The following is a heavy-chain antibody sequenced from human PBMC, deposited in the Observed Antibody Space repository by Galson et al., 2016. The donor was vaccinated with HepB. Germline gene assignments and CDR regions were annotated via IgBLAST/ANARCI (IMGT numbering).Heavy chain of an antibody. CDR2: ISGDGSRV. CDR1: GFAFTNYW. CDR3: ARDFSSYDEYFDL. V-gene: IGHV3-74*01. Sequence: LRLSCAASGFAFTNYWMNWVRQAPGKGLVWVSRISGDGSRVNYADFVKGRVTLSRDNAKNTLYLQMNSLRAEDTAVYYCARDFSSYDEYFDLWGQGTLVTVSS. D-gene: IGHD3-3*01. J-gene: IGHJ4*02.